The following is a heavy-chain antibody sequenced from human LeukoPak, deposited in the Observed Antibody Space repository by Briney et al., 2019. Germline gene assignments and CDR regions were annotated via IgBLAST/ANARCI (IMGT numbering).Heavy chain of an antibody. CDR2: IYYTGST. CDR1: GGSISSSDYY. Sequence: SETLSLTCTVSGGSISSSDYYWGWIRQPPGKGLEWIGYIYYTGSTNYNPSLKSRLTISVDTSKNQFSLKLSSVTAADTAVYYCARRGGSGRSFDYWGQGTLVTVSS. V-gene: IGHV4-61*05. CDR3: ARRGGSGRSFDY. D-gene: IGHD3-10*01. J-gene: IGHJ4*02.